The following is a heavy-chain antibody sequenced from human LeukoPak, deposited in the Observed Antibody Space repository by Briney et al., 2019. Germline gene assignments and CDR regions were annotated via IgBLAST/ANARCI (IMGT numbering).Heavy chain of an antibody. CDR2: ISGSGGST. CDR3: AKDTVAGTWIFDY. CDR1: GFTFSSYA. J-gene: IGHJ4*02. V-gene: IGHV3-23*01. D-gene: IGHD6-19*01. Sequence: GGSLRLSCAAPGFTFSSYAMSWVRQAPGKGLEWVSAISGSGGSTYYADSVKGRFTISRDNSKNTLYLQMNSLRAEDTAVYYCAKDTVAGTWIFDYWGQGTLVTVSS.